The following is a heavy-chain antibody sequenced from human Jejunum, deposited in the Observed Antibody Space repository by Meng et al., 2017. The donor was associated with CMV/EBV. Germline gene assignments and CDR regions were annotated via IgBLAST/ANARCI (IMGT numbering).Heavy chain of an antibody. J-gene: IGHJ4*02. CDR2: IYRGDDK. D-gene: IGHD1-26*01. CDR3: AHFVGGYYPSRPDY. Sequence: QITLKEPGPPLVKPTQTLTLTCSFSGFSPSTSGEGVGWIRHPPGKALEWLALIYRGDDKRYSPSLNSRLTIAKDTSKNEVVLTLTNMGPIDTGTYYCAHFVGGYYPSRPDYWGQGTLVTVSS. V-gene: IGHV2-5*02. CDR1: GFSPSTSGEG.